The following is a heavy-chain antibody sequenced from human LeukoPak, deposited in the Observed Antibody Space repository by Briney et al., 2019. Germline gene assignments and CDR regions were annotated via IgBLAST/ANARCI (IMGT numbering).Heavy chain of an antibody. CDR3: AKRIQYSSSSAYFDY. Sequence: PGGSLRLSCAASGFTFSNYGMNWLRQAPGKGLEWVSSISYSAGSTFYADSVKGRFTISRDNSKNTLYLQMNSLRAGDTAIYYCAKRIQYSSSSAYFDYWGQGTLVTVSS. D-gene: IGHD6-6*01. V-gene: IGHV3-23*01. CDR1: GFTFSNYG. CDR2: ISYSAGST. J-gene: IGHJ4*02.